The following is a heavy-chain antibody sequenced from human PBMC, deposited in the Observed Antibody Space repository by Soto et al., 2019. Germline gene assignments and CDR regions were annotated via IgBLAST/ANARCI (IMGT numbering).Heavy chain of an antibody. CDR1: RYIFTAYF. J-gene: IGHJ5*02. Sequence: QVQLVQSGAEVKKPGASVKVSCKAPRYIFTAYFMHGVRQAHGQGLEWMGWINPNNGATHYGLSFQGRVTMTRDTSISTAYMELSSLRSDDTAVYYCASDDPGARFDPWGQGALVIVSS. CDR2: INPNNGAT. CDR3: ASDDPGARFDP. D-gene: IGHD1-1*01. V-gene: IGHV1-2*02.